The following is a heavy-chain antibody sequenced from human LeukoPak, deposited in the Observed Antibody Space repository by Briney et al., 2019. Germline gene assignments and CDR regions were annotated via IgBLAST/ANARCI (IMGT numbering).Heavy chain of an antibody. CDR1: GFTFSIYA. J-gene: IGHJ4*02. V-gene: IGHV3-23*01. CDR3: ARRSGDREFEY. D-gene: IGHD7-27*01. CDR2: ISGSGGSK. Sequence: PGGSLRLSCAASGFTFSIYAMTWVRQAPGKGLEWVSAISGSGGSKHYADSVKGRVTIPRDNSKNTMYLQMNSLRVDDTAVYYCARRSGDREFEYWGQGTLVTVSS.